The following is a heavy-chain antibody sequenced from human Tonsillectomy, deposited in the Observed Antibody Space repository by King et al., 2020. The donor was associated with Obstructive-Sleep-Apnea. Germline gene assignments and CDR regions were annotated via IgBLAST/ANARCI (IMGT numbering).Heavy chain of an antibody. V-gene: IGHV4-34*01. D-gene: IGHD3-22*01. Sequence: QVQLQQWGAGLLKPSETLSLTCAVYGGSFSGYYWSWIRQPPGKGLEWIGEINHSGSTNYNPSLKSRVTVSVDTSKNQFSLKLNSVTAADTAVYFCARAVGYYDSSAQIDYWGQGTLVTVSS. CDR3: ARAVGYYDSSAQIDY. CDR1: GGSFSGYY. J-gene: IGHJ4*02. CDR2: INHSGST.